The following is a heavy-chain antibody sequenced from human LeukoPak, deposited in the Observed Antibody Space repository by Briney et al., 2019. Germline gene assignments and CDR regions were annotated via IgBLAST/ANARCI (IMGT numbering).Heavy chain of an antibody. J-gene: IGHJ6*02. CDR3: ARVSVAPYYYYGMDV. CDR2: IYHSGST. V-gene: IGHV4-4*02. CDR1: GGSISSSNW. D-gene: IGHD4-23*01. Sequence: SETLSLTCTVSGGSISSSNWWSWVRPPPGKGLEWIGEIYHSGSTNYNPSLKSRVTISVDKSKNQFSLKLSSVTAADTAVYYCARVSVAPYYYYGMDVWGQGTTVTVSS.